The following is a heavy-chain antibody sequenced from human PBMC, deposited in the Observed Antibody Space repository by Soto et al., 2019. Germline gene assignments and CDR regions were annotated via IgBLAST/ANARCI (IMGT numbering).Heavy chain of an antibody. CDR2: IFHTGGT. V-gene: IGHV4-38-2*01. CDR1: ASSIRSAYF. Sequence: AWETLSLTCAVSASSIRSAYFWGCIRQPPGKGLEWIATIFHTGGTYYNPSLKSRVTISVDTSNNQFSLRLNSVTAADTALYFCARTWLAGGTPADAFDIWGQGTMVTVS. CDR3: ARTWLAGGTPADAFDI. J-gene: IGHJ3*02. D-gene: IGHD2-15*01.